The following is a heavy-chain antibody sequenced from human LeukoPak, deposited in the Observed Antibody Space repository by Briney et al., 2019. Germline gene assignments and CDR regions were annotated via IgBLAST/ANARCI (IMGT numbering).Heavy chain of an antibody. CDR1: GFTFSSYW. J-gene: IGHJ3*02. V-gene: IGHV3-7*01. CDR3: ARDAVTSDDAFDI. CDR2: IKQDGSEK. D-gene: IGHD2-21*02. Sequence: GGSLRLSCAASGFTFSSYWMSWVRQAPGKGLEWVANIKQDGSEKYYVDSVKGRFTISRDNAKNSLYLQMNSLRAEDTAVYYCARDAVTSDDAFDIWGQGTMVTVSS.